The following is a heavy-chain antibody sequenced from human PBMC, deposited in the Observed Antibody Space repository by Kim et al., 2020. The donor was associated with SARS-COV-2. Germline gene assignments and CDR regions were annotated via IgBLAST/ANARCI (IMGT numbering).Heavy chain of an antibody. CDR1: GGTFSSYA. J-gene: IGHJ4*02. CDR3: ARSSTIFGVDHDY. Sequence: SVKVSCKASGGTFSSYAISWVRQAPGQGLEWMGRIIPILGIANYAQKFQGRVTITADKSTSTAYMELSSLRSEDTAVYYCARSSTIFGVDHDYWGQGTL. CDR2: IIPILGIA. V-gene: IGHV1-69*04. D-gene: IGHD3-3*01.